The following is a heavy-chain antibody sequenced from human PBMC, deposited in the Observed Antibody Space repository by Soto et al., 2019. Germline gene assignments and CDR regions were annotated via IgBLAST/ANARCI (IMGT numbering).Heavy chain of an antibody. V-gene: IGHV3-66*01. J-gene: IGHJ2*01. D-gene: IGHD6-19*01. CDR2: IYSGGRK. CDR1: GFTVSSNY. CDR3: ARINNIAVAGIVWYFDL. Sequence: EVQLVESGGGLVQPGGSLRLSCAASGFTVSSNYMSWVRQAPGKGLEWVSVIYSGGRKYYADSVKGRFTISRDNSKNTLYLQMNSLRAEDTAVYYCARINNIAVAGIVWYFDLWGRGTLVTVSS.